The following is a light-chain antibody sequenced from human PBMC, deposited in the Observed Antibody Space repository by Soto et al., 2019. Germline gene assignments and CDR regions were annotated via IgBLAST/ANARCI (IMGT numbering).Light chain of an antibody. CDR1: QGIRND. CDR2: AAS. V-gene: IGKV1-17*02. Sequence: DIQMTQSPSSLPASVGDRVTIICRASQGIRNDLGWYQQKPGKAPKLLIYAASSLDGGVPSRFSGSESGTEFTLTFSHLQPEDFATYYCLQHNTYPYTFGQGNKLEIK. J-gene: IGKJ2*01. CDR3: LQHNTYPYT.